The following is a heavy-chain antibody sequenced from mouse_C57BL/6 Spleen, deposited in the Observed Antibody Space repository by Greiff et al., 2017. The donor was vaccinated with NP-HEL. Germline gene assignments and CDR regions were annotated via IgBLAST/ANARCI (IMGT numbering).Heavy chain of an antibody. V-gene: IGHV5-17*01. J-gene: IGHJ3*01. CDR1: GFTFSDYG. CDR2: ISSGSSTI. Sequence: EVNVVESGGGLVKPGGSLKLSCAASGFTFSDYGMHWVRQAPEKGLEWVAYISSGSSTIYYADTVKGRFTISRDNAKNTLFLQMTSLRSEDTAMYYCARPQLGAWFADWGQGTLVTVSA. D-gene: IGHD4-1*02. CDR3: ARPQLGAWFAD.